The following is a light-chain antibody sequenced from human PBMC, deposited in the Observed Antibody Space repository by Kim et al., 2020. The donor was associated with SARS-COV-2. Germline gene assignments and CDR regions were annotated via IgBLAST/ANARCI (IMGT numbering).Light chain of an antibody. V-gene: IGKV3-20*01. Sequence: SPGEIATLSCRASQSVSSSYLAWYQQKPGQAPRLLIYGASSRATGIPDRFSGSGSGTDFTLTIRRLESEDFAVYYCQQYGSSPQTFGPGTKVDIK. CDR2: GAS. CDR3: QQYGSSPQT. CDR1: QSVSSSY. J-gene: IGKJ3*01.